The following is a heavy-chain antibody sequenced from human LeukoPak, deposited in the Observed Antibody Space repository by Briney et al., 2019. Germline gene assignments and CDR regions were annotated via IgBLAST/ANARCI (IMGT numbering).Heavy chain of an antibody. CDR2: ISSSSSYI. V-gene: IGHV3-21*01. Sequence: GGSLRLSCAASGFTFSSYSMNWVRQAPGKGLEWVSSISSSSSYIYYADSVKGRFTISRDNAKNSLYLQMNSLRAEDTAVYYCARDMYYYDRSGYYYLDYWGQGTLVTVSS. D-gene: IGHD3-22*01. CDR3: ARDMYYYDRSGYYYLDY. CDR1: GFTFSSYS. J-gene: IGHJ4*02.